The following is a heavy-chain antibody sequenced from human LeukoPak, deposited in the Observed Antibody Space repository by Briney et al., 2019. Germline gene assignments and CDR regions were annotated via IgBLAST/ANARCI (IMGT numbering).Heavy chain of an antibody. CDR3: ARVDCSSTSCYALDY. D-gene: IGHD2-2*01. V-gene: IGHV4-34*01. J-gene: IGHJ4*02. Sequence: NPSETLSLTCAVYGGSFSGYYWSWIRQPPGKGLEWIGEINHSGSTNYNPSLKSRVTISVDTSKNQFSLKLSSVTAADTAVYYCARVDCSSTSCYALDYWGQGTLVTVSS. CDR2: INHSGST. CDR1: GGSFSGYY.